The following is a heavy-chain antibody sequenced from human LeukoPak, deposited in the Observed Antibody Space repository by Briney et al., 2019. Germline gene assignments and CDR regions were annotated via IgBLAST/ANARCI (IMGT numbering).Heavy chain of an antibody. Sequence: GGSLRLSCAASGFTFSSYEMNWVRQAPGKGLEWVSYISGSGGITYYADSVKGRFTISRDNSKNTLYLQMNSLRAEDRAVYYCGRYYGMDVWGQGTTVTVSS. CDR2: ISGSGGIT. J-gene: IGHJ6*02. CDR1: GFTFSSYE. V-gene: IGHV3-23*01. CDR3: GRYYGMDV.